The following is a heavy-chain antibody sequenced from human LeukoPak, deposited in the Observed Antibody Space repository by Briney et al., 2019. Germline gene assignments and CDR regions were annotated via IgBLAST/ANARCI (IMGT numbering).Heavy chain of an antibody. CDR1: GFTVSNNY. Sequence: GGSLRLSCAASGFTVSNNYMTWVRQAPGKGPEWVSVIYNGGRTDYADSVKGRFTISRDNSRNTLYLQMNSLRAEDTAVYYCARAEQWLAFEYWGQGTLVTVSS. V-gene: IGHV3-53*01. CDR3: ARAEQWLAFEY. D-gene: IGHD6-19*01. CDR2: IYNGGRT. J-gene: IGHJ4*02.